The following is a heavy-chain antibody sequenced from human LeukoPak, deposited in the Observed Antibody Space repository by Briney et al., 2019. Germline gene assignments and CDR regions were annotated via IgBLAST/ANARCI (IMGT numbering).Heavy chain of an antibody. J-gene: IGHJ4*02. D-gene: IGHD3-10*01. Sequence: GGSLRLSCATSGFTSSSYSMNWVRQAPGKGLEWVSSISSSSSYIYYADLVKGRFTISRDNAKNSLYLQMNSLRAEDTAVYYCARSDGVYGSGDRGGQGTLVTVSS. CDR3: ARSDGVYGSGDR. CDR2: ISSSSSYI. CDR1: GFTSSSYS. V-gene: IGHV3-21*01.